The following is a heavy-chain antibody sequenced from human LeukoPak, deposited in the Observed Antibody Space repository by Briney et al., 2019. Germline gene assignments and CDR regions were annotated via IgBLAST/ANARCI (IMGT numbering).Heavy chain of an antibody. CDR2: INSDGSST. CDR3: ARRDSSGYYNSNWFDP. CDR1: GFTFSSYW. Sequence: GGSLRLSCAASGFTFSSYWMHWVRHAPGKGLVWVSRINSDGSSTSYADSVKGRFTISRDNAKNTLYLQMNSLRAEDTAVYYCARRDSSGYYNSNWFDPWGQGTLVTVSS. J-gene: IGHJ5*02. V-gene: IGHV3-74*01. D-gene: IGHD3-22*01.